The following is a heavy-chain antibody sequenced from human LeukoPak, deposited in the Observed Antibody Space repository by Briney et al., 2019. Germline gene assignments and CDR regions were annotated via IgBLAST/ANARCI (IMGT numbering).Heavy chain of an antibody. V-gene: IGHV1-3*01. CDR1: GYTFTSYT. CDR3: ARAYFAPEIRFYFDY. J-gene: IGHJ4*02. CDR2: INAGNGYT. D-gene: IGHD3-9*01. Sequence: ASVKVSCKASGYTFTSYTMHWVRQAPGQRLEWMGWINAGNGYTEYSQKFQGRVTITRDTSASTAYMELSSLRSEDTAVYYRARAYFAPEIRFYFDYWGQGTLVTVSS.